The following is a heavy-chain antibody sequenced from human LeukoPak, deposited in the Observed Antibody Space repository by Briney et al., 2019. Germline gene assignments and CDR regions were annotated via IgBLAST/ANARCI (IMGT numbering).Heavy chain of an antibody. J-gene: IGHJ3*02. Sequence: GGSLRLSWAASGXTVSNNYMTWVRQAPGKGLEWVSVMYRVGNTYYADFVKGRFTISRDNFKNTLHLQMNSLRVEDTALYYCARGLTVGATGVWAFDIWGQGTMVTVSS. V-gene: IGHV3-66*01. D-gene: IGHD1-26*01. CDR3: ARGLTVGATGVWAFDI. CDR2: MYRVGNT. CDR1: GXTVSNNY.